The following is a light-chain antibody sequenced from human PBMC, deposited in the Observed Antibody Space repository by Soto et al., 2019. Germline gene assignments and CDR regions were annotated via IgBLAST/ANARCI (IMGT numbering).Light chain of an antibody. CDR1: QSVSSN. J-gene: IGKJ5*01. CDR3: QQRSNWPPIT. CDR2: GAS. Sequence: IVLTPSPDSMSLSPGERATLSCGASQSVSSNLAWYQQKPGQAPRLLIYGASTRATGIPARFSGSGFGTDFTLTISSLEPEDAAVYYCQQRSNWPPITFGQGTRLEIK. V-gene: IGKV3-11*01.